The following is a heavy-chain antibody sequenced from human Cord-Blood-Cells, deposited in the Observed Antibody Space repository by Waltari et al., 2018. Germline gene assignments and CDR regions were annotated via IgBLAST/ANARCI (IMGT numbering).Heavy chain of an antibody. CDR1: GGSFSGYY. Sequence: QVPLQQWGAGLMKPSETLSLTCAVYGGSFSGYYWSLFRQPPGKGLEWIGEINHSGSTNYQPSLKSRVTISVDTSKNQFSLKLSSVTAAYTAVYYCARGGIFRIAAAGEYFQHWGQGTLVTVSS. V-gene: IGHV4-34*01. J-gene: IGHJ1*01. D-gene: IGHD6-13*01. CDR3: ARGGIFRIAAAGEYFQH. CDR2: INHSGST.